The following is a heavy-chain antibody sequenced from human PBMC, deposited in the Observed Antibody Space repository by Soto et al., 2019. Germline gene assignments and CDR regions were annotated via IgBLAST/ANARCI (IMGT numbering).Heavy chain of an antibody. Sequence: QITLKETGPTLVKPTQTLTLTCAFSGFSLNTEGVCVAWIRQAPGRALEWLAHIYWDGDERYSPSLRSRLTMTADTSRNQVVLTMTDMDPVDTATYYCTKGSDTLTGYSDSWGQGTLVTVPS. J-gene: IGHJ4*02. CDR3: TKGSDTLTGYSDS. CDR1: GFSLNTEGVC. CDR2: IYWDGDE. V-gene: IGHV2-5*02. D-gene: IGHD3-9*01.